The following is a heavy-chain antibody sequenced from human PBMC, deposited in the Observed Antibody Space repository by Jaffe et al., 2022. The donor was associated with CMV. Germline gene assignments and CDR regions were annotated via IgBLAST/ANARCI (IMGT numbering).Heavy chain of an antibody. Sequence: EVQLVQSGAEVKKPGESLKISCKGSGYSFTSYWIGWVRQMPGKGLEWMGIIYPGDSDTRYSPSFQGQVTISADKSISTAYLQWSSLKASDTAMYYCARRIRWGERGFSGPYSNDAFDIWGQGTMVTVSS. CDR2: IYPGDSDT. J-gene: IGHJ3*02. V-gene: IGHV5-51*01. CDR3: ARRIRWGERGFSGPYSNDAFDI. CDR1: GYSFTSYW. D-gene: IGHD2-15*01.